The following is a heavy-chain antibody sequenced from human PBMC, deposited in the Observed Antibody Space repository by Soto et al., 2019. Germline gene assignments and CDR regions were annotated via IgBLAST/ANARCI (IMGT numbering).Heavy chain of an antibody. CDR2: IWYDGSDK. V-gene: IGHV3-33*03. CDR3: AKDKGTGGMDV. Sequence: QVQLVESGGGVVHPGRPLRLSCAASGFSFSSYAMHWVRQCPGKGLEWVATIWYDGSDKAYGDSVKGRFTISRDNAKNSLYLQMNSLRAEDTALYYCAKDKGTGGMDVWGQGTTVTVSS. D-gene: IGHD3-9*01. CDR1: GFSFSSYA. J-gene: IGHJ6*02.